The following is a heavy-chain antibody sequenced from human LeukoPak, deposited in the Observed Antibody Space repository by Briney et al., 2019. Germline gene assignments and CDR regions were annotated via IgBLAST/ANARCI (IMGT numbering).Heavy chain of an antibody. CDR2: IASDGDT. V-gene: IGHV3-23*01. CDR1: GLTLRHFA. CDR3: ANEAHRHLDLHN. J-gene: IGHJ4*02. Sequence: PGGSLRLSCAASGLTLRHFAMNWVRQAPGKGLEWVSSIASDGDTFYAGSVKGRFTISRDISTNTLHLQMNSLRADDTAIYFCANEAHRHLDLHNWGQGTLVTVST.